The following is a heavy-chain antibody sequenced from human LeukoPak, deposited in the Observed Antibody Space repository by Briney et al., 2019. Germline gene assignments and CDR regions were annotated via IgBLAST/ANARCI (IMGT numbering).Heavy chain of an antibody. V-gene: IGHV4-59*01. CDR1: GGSISSYY. Sequence: PSGTLSLTCTVSGGSISSYYWSWIRQPPGKGLEWIGYIYYSGSTNYNPSLKSRVTISVDTSKNQFSLKLSSVTAADTAVYYCARARSSWPYYFDYWGQGTLVTVSS. J-gene: IGHJ4*02. CDR3: ARARSSWPYYFDY. CDR2: IYYSGST. D-gene: IGHD2-15*01.